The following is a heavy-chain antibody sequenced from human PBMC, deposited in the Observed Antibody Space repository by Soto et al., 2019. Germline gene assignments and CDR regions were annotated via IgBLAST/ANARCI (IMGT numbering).Heavy chain of an antibody. D-gene: IGHD1-26*01. CDR1: GGSVSNDAYY. J-gene: IGHJ4*02. CDR2: IYHSGST. Sequence: QVQLQESGPGLVKPSETLSLTCIVSGGSVSNDAYYWSWIRQPPGKGREWIGYIYHSGSTYYNPSLKRRVAISAHTSGTQFSLKVSSVPAADTAVYYCARLGIGWESPFDYWGQGTLVNVSS. CDR3: ARLGIGWESPFDY. V-gene: IGHV4-61*08.